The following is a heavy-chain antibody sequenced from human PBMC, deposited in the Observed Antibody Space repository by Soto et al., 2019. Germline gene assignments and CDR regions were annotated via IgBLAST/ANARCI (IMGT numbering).Heavy chain of an antibody. V-gene: IGHV3-7*01. Sequence: GGSLRLSCAASGFTFSGSWMNWGRQAPGKGLEWVAGIKEDGSEKFYVDFVKGRFTISRDNVENSLYLQMNSMRGEDTAVYFSASAYDDLTSTFAYWGQRTLVTVSS. CDR2: IKEDGSEK. D-gene: IGHD1-1*01. CDR3: ASAYDDLTSTFAY. CDR1: GFTFSGSW. J-gene: IGHJ4*02.